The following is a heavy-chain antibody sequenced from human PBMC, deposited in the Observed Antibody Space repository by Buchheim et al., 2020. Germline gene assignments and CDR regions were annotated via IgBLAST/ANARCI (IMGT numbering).Heavy chain of an antibody. D-gene: IGHD3-3*01. Sequence: QVQLQQWGAGLLKPSETLSLTCAVYGGSFSGYYWSWIRQPPGKGLEWIGEINHSGSTNYNPSLKSRVPISVDTSKNQFSRKLSSVTAADTAVYYCARGYDFWSGNYYYMDVWGKGTT. CDR1: GGSFSGYY. CDR2: INHSGST. CDR3: ARGYDFWSGNYYYMDV. V-gene: IGHV4-34*01. J-gene: IGHJ6*03.